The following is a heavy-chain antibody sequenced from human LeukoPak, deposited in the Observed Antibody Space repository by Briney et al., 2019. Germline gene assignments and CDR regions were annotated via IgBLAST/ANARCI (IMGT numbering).Heavy chain of an antibody. V-gene: IGHV3-9*01. J-gene: IGHJ3*02. CDR3: ARADFFLDAFDI. D-gene: IGHD2/OR15-2a*01. CDR1: GFTFGDYA. Sequence: PGGSLRLSCAASGFTFGDYAMFWVRQAPGKGLEWVSGISWNSGTTGYADSVKGRFTISRDNAKNSLYLQMNSLRAEDTALYYCARADFFLDAFDIWGQGTMVTVSS. CDR2: ISWNSGTT.